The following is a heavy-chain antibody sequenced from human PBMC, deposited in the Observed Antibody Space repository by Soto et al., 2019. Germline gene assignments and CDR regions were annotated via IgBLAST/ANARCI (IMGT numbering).Heavy chain of an antibody. CDR1: GFTISDHY. D-gene: IGHD1-7*01. CDR2: SRDKAHSYTT. V-gene: IGHV3-72*01. CDR3: VRAITRTTTWFDH. Sequence: EVQLVESGGDLVQPGGSLRLSCAATGFTISDHYIDWVRQAPGKGLEWVGRSRDKAHSYTTGYAASVKGSITISRDDSKNSVYLQMNSLKTDDTAVYYCVRAITRTTTWFDHWGQGTLVTVSS. J-gene: IGHJ5*02.